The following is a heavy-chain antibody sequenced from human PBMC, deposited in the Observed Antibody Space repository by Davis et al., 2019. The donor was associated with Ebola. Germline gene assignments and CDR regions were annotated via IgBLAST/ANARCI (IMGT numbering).Heavy chain of an antibody. CDR2: LGTSADT. D-gene: IGHD1-26*01. CDR1: GFVFRNYV. J-gene: IGHJ3*02. V-gene: IGHV3-23*01. CDR3: AKDTSNIWFDI. Sequence: GESLKISCAASGFVFRNYVMSWVRQAPGKGLEWVSTLGTSADTYYADSVKGRLTISRDNSKNTLYLQMNGLRVEDTAIYYCAKDTSNIWFDIWGQGTNVTVSS.